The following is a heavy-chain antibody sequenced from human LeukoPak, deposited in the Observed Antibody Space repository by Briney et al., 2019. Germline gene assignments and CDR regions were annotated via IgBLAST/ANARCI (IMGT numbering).Heavy chain of an antibody. D-gene: IGHD6-19*01. J-gene: IGHJ6*04. Sequence: SQTLSLTCVISVDSVFSNRPAWRWIRHSPSRGLEWLGRTYYRSTWYSDYAPSVNSRLSITADTSKNQFSLPLNSVTPEDTALYYCARGSHASVWIWGKATTVTVSS. CDR1: VDSVFSNRPA. V-gene: IGHV6-1*01. CDR2: TYYRSTWYS. CDR3: ARGSHASVWI.